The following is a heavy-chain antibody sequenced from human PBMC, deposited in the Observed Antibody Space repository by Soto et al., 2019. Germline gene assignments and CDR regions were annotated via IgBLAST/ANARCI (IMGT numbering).Heavy chain of an antibody. Sequence: QVELVESGGGLVKPGGSLGLSCAASGFTFSDHYMSCIRQAPGKGLEWVSYMSSGGGTIYYADSVKGRFTISRDNAKNSLYLQLNGLRHEDTAIYYCARVASPRDPWLDYWGQGTLVTVSS. J-gene: IGHJ4*02. CDR2: MSSGGGTI. CDR1: GFTFSDHY. D-gene: IGHD5-18*01. V-gene: IGHV3-11*01. CDR3: ARVASPRDPWLDY.